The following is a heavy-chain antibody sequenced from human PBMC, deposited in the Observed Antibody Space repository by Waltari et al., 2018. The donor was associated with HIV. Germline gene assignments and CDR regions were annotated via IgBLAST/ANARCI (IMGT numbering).Heavy chain of an antibody. CDR1: GFAFSICA. CDR3: TKDPVTAVGNINWFDP. CDR2: ISVSGDNR. D-gene: IGHD6-13*01. Sequence: EVQLLESGGGLVKPGGSLRLSCRASGFAFSICAMNWVRQAPGNGLEWVSVISVSGDNRYYADSVKGRFTISRDNSKNKVFLQMKSLRPEDTAFYYCTKDPVTAVGNINWFDPWGQGTLVTVSS. J-gene: IGHJ5*02. V-gene: IGHV3-23*01.